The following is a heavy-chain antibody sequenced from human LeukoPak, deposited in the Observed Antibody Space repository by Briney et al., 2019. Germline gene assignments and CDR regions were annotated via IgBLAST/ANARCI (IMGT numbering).Heavy chain of an antibody. Sequence: GGTLRLSCAASGFSFSSYEMNWVRQAPGKGLEWVSYISSSGSTIYYADSVKGRFTISRDNAKNSLYLQMNSLSAEDTAVYYCASESGDYVNDWGQGTLVTVSS. J-gene: IGHJ4*02. V-gene: IGHV3-48*03. CDR1: GFSFSSYE. D-gene: IGHD4-17*01. CDR2: ISSSGSTI. CDR3: ASESGDYVND.